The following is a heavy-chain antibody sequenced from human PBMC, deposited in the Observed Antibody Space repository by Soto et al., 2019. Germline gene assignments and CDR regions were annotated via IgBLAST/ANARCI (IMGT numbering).Heavy chain of an antibody. D-gene: IGHD4-17*01. CDR1: GDSISGSNYF. Sequence: PSETLSLTCTVSGDSISGSNYFWGWIRQPPGKALEWIGTIYYRGSTYYNPSLNTRITISMDTSKNQFSLKLSSVTAADTAVYYCARREEKDYGGVFDYWGQGIPVTVSS. CDR2: IYYRGST. J-gene: IGHJ4*02. V-gene: IGHV4-39*01. CDR3: ARREEKDYGGVFDY.